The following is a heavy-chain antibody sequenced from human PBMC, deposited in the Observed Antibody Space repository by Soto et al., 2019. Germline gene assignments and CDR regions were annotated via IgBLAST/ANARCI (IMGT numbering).Heavy chain of an antibody. CDR3: ARGIAAAEPGSDY. CDR1: GFTFSSYS. J-gene: IGHJ4*01. V-gene: IGHV3-21*01. D-gene: IGHD6-13*01. CDR2: ISSSSSYI. Sequence: EVQLVESGGGLVKPGGSLRLSCAASGFTFSSYSMNWVRQAPGKGLEWVSSISSSSSYIYYAASVKGRFTISRDNAKNSLYRKINSLRTKDTAVYYCARGIAAAEPGSDYWGHGTLLTVTS.